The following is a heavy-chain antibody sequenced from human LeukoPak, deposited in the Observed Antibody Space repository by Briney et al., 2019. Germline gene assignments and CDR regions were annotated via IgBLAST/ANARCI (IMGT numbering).Heavy chain of an antibody. V-gene: IGHV3-43D*03. CDR2: ISWDGGST. Sequence: GGSLRLSCAASGFTFDEYAMHWVRQAPGKGLEGVSLISWDGGSTYYADSVKGRFTISRDNSKNSLYLQMHSLRAKDTALYYCVKEGYGSGSRPTVNLDYWGQGTLVTVSS. CDR3: VKEGYGSGSRPTVNLDY. CDR1: GFTFDEYA. D-gene: IGHD3-10*01. J-gene: IGHJ4*02.